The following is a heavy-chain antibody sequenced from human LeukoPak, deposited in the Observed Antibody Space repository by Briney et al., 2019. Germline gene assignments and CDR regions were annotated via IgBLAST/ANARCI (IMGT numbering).Heavy chain of an antibody. D-gene: IGHD4-17*01. Sequence: GGSLRLSCAASGFTFDDYGMSWVRQAPGKGLEWVSGINWNGGSTGYAYSVKGRFTITRDNAKNSLYLQMNSLRAEDTAAYYCARDVYGDYAIDYWGQGTLVTVSS. V-gene: IGHV3-20*04. J-gene: IGHJ4*02. CDR1: GFTFDDYG. CDR3: ARDVYGDYAIDY. CDR2: INWNGGST.